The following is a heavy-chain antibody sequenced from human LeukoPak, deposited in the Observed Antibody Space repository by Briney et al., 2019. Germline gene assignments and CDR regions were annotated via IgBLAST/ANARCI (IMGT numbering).Heavy chain of an antibody. CDR2: ISYDGSNK. CDR3: AKGAYGGAFDI. J-gene: IGHJ3*02. D-gene: IGHD4-23*01. Sequence: PGGSLRLSCAASGFTFSSYAMHWVRQAPGKGLEWVAVISYDGSNKYYADSVKGRFSISRDNSKNTLYLQMNSLRAEDTAVYYCAKGAYGGAFDIWGQGTMVTVSS. CDR1: GFTFSSYA. V-gene: IGHV3-30-3*01.